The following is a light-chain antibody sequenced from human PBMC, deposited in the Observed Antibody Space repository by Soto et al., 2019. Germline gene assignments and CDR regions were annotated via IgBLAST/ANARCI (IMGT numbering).Light chain of an antibody. J-gene: IGLJ3*02. CDR3: QSYDSSLSGSV. Sequence: QSVLTQPPSVSGAPGQTVTISCTGTSSNIGSRVDVHWYQHLPGTAPKLLIYANNIRPSGVPDRFSGSKSGTSASLAITGLQAEDEADYYCQSYDSSLSGSVFGGGTQLTVL. CDR1: SSNIGSRVD. V-gene: IGLV1-40*01. CDR2: ANN.